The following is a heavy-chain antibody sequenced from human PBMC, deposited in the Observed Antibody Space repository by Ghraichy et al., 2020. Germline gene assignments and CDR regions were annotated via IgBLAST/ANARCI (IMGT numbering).Heavy chain of an antibody. CDR2: VSWDGETT. J-gene: IGHJ4*02. CDR3: VRDRDSSSWSFDL. D-gene: IGHD6-13*01. V-gene: IGHV3-43D*03. CDR1: GFTFDDHA. Sequence: GGSLRLSCEASGFTFDDHAMHWVREVPGKGLEWVSLVSWDGETTDYADSVKGRFTISRDNSKDSVSLQMSSLRPEDSGLYYCVRDRDSSSWSFDLWGQGTQVTVSS.